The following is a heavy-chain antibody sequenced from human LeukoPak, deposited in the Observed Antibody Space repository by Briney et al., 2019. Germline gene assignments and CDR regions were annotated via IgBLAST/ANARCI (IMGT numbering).Heavy chain of an antibody. Sequence: GGSLRLSCAASGFTFNNYAMSWVRQAPGKGLDWVSAISGSGDRTFYADSVKGRFTISRDNSKNTVLLQMNSLRVEDTAVYYCAKEVAAVGTGAFDIWGQGTMVTVSS. CDR2: ISGSGDRT. D-gene: IGHD6-13*01. CDR1: GFTFNNYA. CDR3: AKEVAAVGTGAFDI. J-gene: IGHJ3*02. V-gene: IGHV3-23*01.